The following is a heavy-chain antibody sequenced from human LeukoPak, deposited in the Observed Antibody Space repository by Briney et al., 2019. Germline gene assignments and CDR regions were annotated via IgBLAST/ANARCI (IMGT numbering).Heavy chain of an antibody. CDR2: ISSSSSYI. CDR1: GFTFSSYS. D-gene: IGHD2-2*01. V-gene: IGHV3-21*01. Sequence: GGSLRLSCAASGFTFSSYSMNWFGQAPGKGLEWVSSISSSSSYIYYADSVKGRFTISRDNAKNSLYLQMNSLRAEDTALYYCAGPGTSCLAYWGQGTLVTVSS. J-gene: IGHJ4*02. CDR3: AGPGTSCLAY.